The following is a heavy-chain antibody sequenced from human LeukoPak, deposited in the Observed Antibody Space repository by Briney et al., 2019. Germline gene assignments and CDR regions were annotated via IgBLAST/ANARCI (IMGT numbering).Heavy chain of an antibody. CDR1: GYRFISYW. V-gene: IGHV5-51*01. CDR3: ARLKQLGLFDY. J-gene: IGHJ4*02. Sequence: GASLKIFCYGSGYRFISYWIGWVRRRPGKGLVWMGILYPGDSDTSYSHSFQGQVTISADKSISTAYLQWNSLKASDTAMYYCARLKQLGLFDYRGQGTLVTVSS. CDR2: LYPGDSDT. D-gene: IGHD1-1*01.